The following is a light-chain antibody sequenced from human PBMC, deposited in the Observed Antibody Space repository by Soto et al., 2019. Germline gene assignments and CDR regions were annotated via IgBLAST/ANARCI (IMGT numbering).Light chain of an antibody. CDR1: SSDVGSYNL. V-gene: IGLV2-23*01. J-gene: IGLJ2*01. CDR2: ESI. CDR3: CSYAGSSSVI. Sequence: QSVLTQPASVSGSPGQSITISCTGTSSDVGSYNLVSWYQHRPGKAPRVMIYESIKRPSGISDRFSGSKSGNTASLTISGLQSEDEADYYCCSYAGSSSVIFCGGTKLTVL.